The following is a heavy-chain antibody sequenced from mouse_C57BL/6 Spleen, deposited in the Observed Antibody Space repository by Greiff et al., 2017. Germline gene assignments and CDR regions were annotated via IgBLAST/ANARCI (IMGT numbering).Heavy chain of an antibody. V-gene: IGHV14-2*01. CDR2: IDPAAGET. CDR1: GFNIKDYY. D-gene: IGHD4-1*01. CDR3: ASNWDRAMDY. Sequence: EEKRKENRAELVTPGASVTLSCTASGFNIKDYYMHWVKQRTEQGLEWIGRIDPAAGETKYAPKFQGKATITADTSSNTAYLQLRSLPSEDTAVYYCASNWDRAMDYWGQGTSVTVSS. J-gene: IGHJ4*01.